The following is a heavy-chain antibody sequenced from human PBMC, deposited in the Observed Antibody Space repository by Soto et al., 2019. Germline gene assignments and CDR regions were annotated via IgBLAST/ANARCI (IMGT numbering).Heavy chain of an antibody. CDR3: ARPSGNYP. CDR2: IYPADSET. Sequence: GESLKISCKDGGYNFKVNWGGWVRQLPGKGLEWMGIIYPADSETRYSPSFQCQVTISAGSSISTAYLQWESLRASDTAMYYCARPSGNYPWGQGTRVTVSS. V-gene: IGHV5-51*01. CDR1: GYNFKVNW. J-gene: IGHJ5*02. D-gene: IGHD4-4*01.